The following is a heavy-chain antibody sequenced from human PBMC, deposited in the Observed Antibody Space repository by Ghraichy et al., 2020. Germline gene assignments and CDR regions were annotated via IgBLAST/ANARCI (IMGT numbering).Heavy chain of an antibody. J-gene: IGHJ4*02. CDR3: ARHWCSGGSCYSWYFDY. D-gene: IGHD2-15*01. CDR1: GGSISSYY. Sequence: SETLSLTCTVSGGSISSYYWSWIRQPPGKGLEWIGYIYYSGSTNYNPSLKSRVTISVDTSKNQFSLKLSSVTAADTAVYYCARHWCSGGSCYSWYFDYWGQRTLFTVSS. V-gene: IGHV4-59*08. CDR2: IYYSGST.